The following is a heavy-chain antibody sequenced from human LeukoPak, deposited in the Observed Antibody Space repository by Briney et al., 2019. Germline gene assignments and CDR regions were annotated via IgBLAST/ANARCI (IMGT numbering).Heavy chain of an antibody. Sequence: ASVKVSCKASGYTFTSYGISWVRQAPGQGLEWMGWISAYNGNTNYAQKLQGRVTMTTDTSTSTAYMELSSLRPEDTAVYYCASSSGYYFDYWGQGTLVTVSS. CDR3: ASSSGYYFDY. CDR1: GYTFTSYG. D-gene: IGHD3-22*01. V-gene: IGHV1-18*01. J-gene: IGHJ4*02. CDR2: ISAYNGNT.